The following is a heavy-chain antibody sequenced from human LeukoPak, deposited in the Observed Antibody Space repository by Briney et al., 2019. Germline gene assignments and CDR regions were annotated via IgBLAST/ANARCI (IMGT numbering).Heavy chain of an antibody. CDR3: ATGGRGIPAARRFKAGNWFDP. D-gene: IGHD2-2*01. CDR1: GGSFSGYY. CDR2: IDHLGGT. J-gene: IGHJ5*02. Sequence: SETLSLTCAVYGGSFSGYYWSWIRQPPGKGLEWIGEIDHLGGTNYNPSLKSRVTISLDTSKNQFSLKLCSATAADTAVYYCATGGRGIPAARRFKAGNWFDPWGQGTLVTVSS. V-gene: IGHV4-34*01.